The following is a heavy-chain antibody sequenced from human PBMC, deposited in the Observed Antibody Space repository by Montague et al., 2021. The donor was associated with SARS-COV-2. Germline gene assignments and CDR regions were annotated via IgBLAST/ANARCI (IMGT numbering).Heavy chain of an antibody. Sequence: SETLSLTCTVSGGSISSYYWSWIRQPPGKGLEWIGYINYSGSTNYNPSLKSRVTISVDTYKNQFYLKLSSVTAADTAVYYCASVRTYYYDSSGYYYGIYYYYAIDVWGQGTTVTVSS. V-gene: IGHV4-59*01. J-gene: IGHJ6*02. CDR3: ASVRTYYYDSSGYYYGIYYYYAIDV. CDR1: GGSISSYY. D-gene: IGHD3-22*01. CDR2: INYSGST.